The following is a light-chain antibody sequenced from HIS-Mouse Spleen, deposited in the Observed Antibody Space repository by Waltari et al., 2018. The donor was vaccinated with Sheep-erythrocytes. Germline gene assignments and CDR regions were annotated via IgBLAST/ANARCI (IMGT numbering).Light chain of an antibody. CDR1: SSDVCGYNY. CDR2: SNN. V-gene: IGLV2-8*01. CDR3: AAWDDSLNGYV. J-gene: IGLJ1*01. Sequence: QSALTQPPSASGSPGQSVTISCTGTSSDVCGYNYVSWHQQHPGKAPKLLISSNNQRPSGVPDRFSGSKSGTSASLAISGLQSEDEADYYCAAWDDSLNGYVFGTGTKVTVL.